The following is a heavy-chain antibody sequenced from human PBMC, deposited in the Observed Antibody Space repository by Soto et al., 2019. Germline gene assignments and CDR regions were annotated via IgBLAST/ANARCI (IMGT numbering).Heavy chain of an antibody. CDR2: IYYTGNN. CDR3: AREPKQNYDSSPWNGVFDS. CDR1: GDSISSPHYY. V-gene: IGHV4-30-4*01. Sequence: SETLSLTCTVSGDSISSPHYYWTWIRQPPGKGLEWVGYIYYTGNNFYNPALKSRVAMSVDPSTNQFSLKLASVTDADTAVYFCAREPKQNYDSSPWNGVFDSWGPGTLVTVSS. D-gene: IGHD3-22*01. J-gene: IGHJ4*02.